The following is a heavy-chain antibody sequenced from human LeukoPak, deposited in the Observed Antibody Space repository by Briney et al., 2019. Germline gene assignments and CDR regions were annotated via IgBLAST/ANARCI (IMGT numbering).Heavy chain of an antibody. V-gene: IGHV3-21*01. J-gene: IGHJ4*02. CDR3: ARGADNYGYIFDY. Sequence: GGSLRLSCAASGFTFSSYEMNWVRQAPGKGLEWVSSISSSSIYIYYADSVKGRFTISRDNAKNSLYLQMNSLRAEDTAVYYCARGADNYGYIFDYWGQGNLVTVSS. CDR1: GFTFSSYE. CDR2: ISSSSIYI. D-gene: IGHD5-18*01.